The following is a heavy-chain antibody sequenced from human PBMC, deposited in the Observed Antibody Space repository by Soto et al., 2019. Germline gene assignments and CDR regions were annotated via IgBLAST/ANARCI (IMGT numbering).Heavy chain of an antibody. J-gene: IGHJ4*02. CDR3: ARDRASIAAPDY. D-gene: IGHD6-13*01. V-gene: IGHV1-46*01. CDR2: INPSGGST. CDR1: GYTFTSYY. Sequence: QVQLVQSGAEVKKPGASVKVSCKASGYTFTSYYMHWVRQAPGQGLEWMGIINPSGGSTSYAQKFQGRVTMARDAPRSTVYMELGGLRSEDTAVYYCARDRASIAAPDYWGRGTLVTVSS.